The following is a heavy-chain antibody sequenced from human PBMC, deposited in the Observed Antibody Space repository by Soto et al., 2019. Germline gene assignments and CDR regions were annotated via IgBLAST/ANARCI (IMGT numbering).Heavy chain of an antibody. CDR1: GFPFSTYW. Sequence: EVQLVEYGGGLVQPGGSLRLSCAASGFPFSTYWMHWIRQVPGKGLEWVSRINSDASHTYYADSVKGRFTISRDNAKKSLHLEMNSLRAEYTAVYYCVRDVHGITTSCYGNCFDPWGQGTLVTVSS. CDR3: VRDVHGITTSCYGNCFDP. D-gene: IGHD2-2*01. J-gene: IGHJ5*02. V-gene: IGHV3-74*01. CDR2: INSDASHT.